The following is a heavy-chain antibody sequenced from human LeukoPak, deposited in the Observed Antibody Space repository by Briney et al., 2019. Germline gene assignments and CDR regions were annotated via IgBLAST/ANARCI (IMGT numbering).Heavy chain of an antibody. CDR1: GFTFRSHG. Sequence: GGSLILSCAASGFTFRSHGMHWVRQAPGKGLEWVAVISYDGSDKYYADSVKGRFTISRDDSKNTLYLQMNSLRAEDTAVYYCAKDRSRENYYGSGSSPPDYWGQGTLVTVSS. CDR3: AKDRSRENYYGSGSSPPDY. V-gene: IGHV3-30*18. D-gene: IGHD3-10*01. CDR2: ISYDGSDK. J-gene: IGHJ4*02.